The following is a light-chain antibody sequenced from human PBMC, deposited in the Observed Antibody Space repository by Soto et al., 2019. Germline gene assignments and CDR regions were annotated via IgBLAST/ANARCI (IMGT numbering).Light chain of an antibody. CDR1: QSISSS. Sequence: DIQMTQSPSTLSAFVGDRVTITCRASQSISSSLTWYQQKPGKAPKLLIYKASSLESGVPSRFGGSGSGTEFTLTINSLQPDDFATYYCQQYNTYPWTFGQGTKVDIK. J-gene: IGKJ1*01. V-gene: IGKV1-5*03. CDR2: KAS. CDR3: QQYNTYPWT.